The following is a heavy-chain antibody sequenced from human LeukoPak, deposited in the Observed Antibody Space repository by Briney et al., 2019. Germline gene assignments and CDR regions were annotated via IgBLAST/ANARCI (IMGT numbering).Heavy chain of an antibody. D-gene: IGHD1-26*01. CDR2: IYTSGST. CDR3: ARENSGSYREFDY. V-gene: IGHV4-4*07. J-gene: IGHJ4*02. Sequence: SETLSLTCTVSGGSISSYYWSWIRQPAGKALEGIGRIYTSGSTNYNASLKSRVSMSVDTSKNQFSLKLSSVTAADTAVFYCARENSGSYREFDYWGQGTLVTVSS. CDR1: GGSISSYY.